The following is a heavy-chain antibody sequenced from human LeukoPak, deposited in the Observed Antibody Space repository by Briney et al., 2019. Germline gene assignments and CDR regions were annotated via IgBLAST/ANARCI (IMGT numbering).Heavy chain of an antibody. V-gene: IGHV3-21*01. CDR2: ISSSSSYI. J-gene: IGHJ1*01. CDR1: GFTFSSYS. Sequence: GGSLRLSCAASGFTFSSYSMNWVRQAPGKGLEWVSSISSSSSYIYYADSVKGRFTISRDNAKNSLYLQMNSLRAEDTAVYYCARDAHYYDSSGYTPTEYFQHWGQGTLVTVSS. D-gene: IGHD3-22*01. CDR3: ARDAHYYDSSGYTPTEYFQH.